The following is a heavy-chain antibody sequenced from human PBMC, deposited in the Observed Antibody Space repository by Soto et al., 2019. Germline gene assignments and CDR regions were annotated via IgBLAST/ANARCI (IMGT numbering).Heavy chain of an antibody. CDR1: GFTFSNYA. CDR2: ISGGGGST. J-gene: IGHJ4*02. CDR3: ANRDSGSYVIDY. Sequence: EVQLLESGGGLVQPGGSLRLSCAASGFTFSNYAMSWVRQAPGKGLERVSDISGGGGSTYYADSVKGRFTVSRDNSKNTLDLQMNSLRAEDTAVYYCANRDSGSYVIDYWGQGTLVIVSS. V-gene: IGHV3-23*01. D-gene: IGHD1-26*01.